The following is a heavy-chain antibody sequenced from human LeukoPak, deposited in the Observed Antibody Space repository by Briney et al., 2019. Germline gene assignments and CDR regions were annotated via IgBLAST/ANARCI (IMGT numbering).Heavy chain of an antibody. V-gene: IGHV1-18*01. D-gene: IGHD6-13*01. J-gene: IGHJ4*02. CDR2: ISAYNGNT. Sequence: ASVKVSCKASGYTFTTYGISWVRQAPGQGLEWMGWISAYNGNTNYAQKLQGRLTMTTDTSTSTAYMELRSLRSDDTAVYYCARDIDALWDNNSWYGGDYWGQGTLVTVSS. CDR3: ARDIDALWDNNSWYGGDY. CDR1: GYTFTTYG.